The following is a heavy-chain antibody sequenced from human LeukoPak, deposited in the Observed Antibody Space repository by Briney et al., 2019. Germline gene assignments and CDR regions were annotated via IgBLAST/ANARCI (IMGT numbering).Heavy chain of an antibody. Sequence: PGGSLRLSCAASGFTFSSYWMTWVSQAPGKGLEWVPNIKQDGSEKYYVHSVNGRFTSSRENGKNSLYLQMNSLRAQDTAVYYCASPTATGAFDIWGQGTMVTVSS. CDR3: ASPTATGAFDI. V-gene: IGHV3-7*01. CDR2: IKQDGSEK. J-gene: IGHJ3*02. D-gene: IGHD2-21*02. CDR1: GFTFSSYW.